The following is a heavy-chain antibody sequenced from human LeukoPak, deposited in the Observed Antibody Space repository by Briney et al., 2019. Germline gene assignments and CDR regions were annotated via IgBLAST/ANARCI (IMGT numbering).Heavy chain of an antibody. D-gene: IGHD5-18*01. CDR3: ARVDTAILPYFDY. Sequence: SETLSLTCTVSGGSISSYYWSWIRQPPGKGLEWIGCIYYSGSTNYNPSLKSRVTISVDTSKNQFSLTLSSVTAADTAVYYCARVDTAILPYFDYWGQGTLVIVSS. CDR1: GGSISSYY. J-gene: IGHJ4*02. CDR2: IYYSGST. V-gene: IGHV4-59*01.